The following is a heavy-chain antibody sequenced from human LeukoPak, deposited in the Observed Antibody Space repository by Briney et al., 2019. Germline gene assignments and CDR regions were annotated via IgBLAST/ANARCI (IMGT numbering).Heavy chain of an antibody. CDR2: ISAYNGNT. CDR3: ARDYSGSSYYFDY. Sequence: ASVTVSCTASGYTFTGYYMHWVRQAPGQGLEWMGWISAYNGNTNYAQKLQGRVTMTTDTSTSTAYMELRSLRSDDTAVYYCARDYSGSSYYFDYWGQGTLVTVSS. D-gene: IGHD1-26*01. J-gene: IGHJ4*02. CDR1: GYTFTGYY. V-gene: IGHV1-18*04.